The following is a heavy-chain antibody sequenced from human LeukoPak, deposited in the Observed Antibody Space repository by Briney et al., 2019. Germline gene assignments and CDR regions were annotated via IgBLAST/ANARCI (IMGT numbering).Heavy chain of an antibody. V-gene: IGHV1-2*02. D-gene: IGHD3-10*01. CDR3: ARDINYYGSGSYLGY. J-gene: IGHJ4*02. CDR1: GYTFTDYY. Sequence: ASVEVSCKASGYTFTDYYMHWVRQAPGQGLEWMGWINPNSGGTNYAQKFQGRVTMTRDTSISTAYMELSRLRSDDTAIYYCARDINYYGSGSYLGYWGQGTLVTVSS. CDR2: INPNSGGT.